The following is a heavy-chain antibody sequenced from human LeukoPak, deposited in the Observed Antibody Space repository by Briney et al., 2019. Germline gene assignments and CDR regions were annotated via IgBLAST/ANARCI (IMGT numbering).Heavy chain of an antibody. CDR3: ARLKPYYYDSSGYYYP. J-gene: IGHJ5*02. V-gene: IGHV4-34*01. D-gene: IGHD3-22*01. CDR2: INHSGST. Sequence: PSETLSLTCAVYGGSFSGYYWSWIRQPPGKGLEWIGEINHSGSTNYNPSLKSRVTISVDTSKNQFSLKLSSVTAADTAVYYCARLKPYYYDSSGYYYPWGQGTLVTVSS. CDR1: GGSFSGYY.